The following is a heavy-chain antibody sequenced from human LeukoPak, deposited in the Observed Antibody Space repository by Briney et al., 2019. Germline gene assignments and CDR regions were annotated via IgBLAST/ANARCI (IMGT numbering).Heavy chain of an antibody. J-gene: IGHJ4*02. CDR1: GYSFSDYS. Sequence: GASVKDSCKTSGYSFSDYSINWVRQAPGQGLEYMGGINTDTGSPTYAQGFTGRYVFSLDTSVSTAYLQINGLKTEDTALYYCAGRYIGVGRGEYHFHFWGQGTLVTVSS. D-gene: IGHD2-15*01. CDR3: AGRYIGVGRGEYHFHF. CDR2: INTDTGSP. V-gene: IGHV7-4-1*02.